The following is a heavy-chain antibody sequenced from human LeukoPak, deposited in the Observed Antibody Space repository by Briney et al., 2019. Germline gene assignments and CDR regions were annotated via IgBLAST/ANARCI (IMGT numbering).Heavy chain of an antibody. CDR2: ISAYNGNT. Sequence: ASVKASCKASGYTFTSYGISWVRQAPGQGLEWMGWISAYNGNTNYAQKLQGRVTMTTDTSTSTAYVELRSLRSDDTAVYYCARATYGEGGFDYWGQGTLVTVSS. J-gene: IGHJ4*02. V-gene: IGHV1-18*04. D-gene: IGHD2-15*01. CDR1: GYTFTSYG. CDR3: ARATYGEGGFDY.